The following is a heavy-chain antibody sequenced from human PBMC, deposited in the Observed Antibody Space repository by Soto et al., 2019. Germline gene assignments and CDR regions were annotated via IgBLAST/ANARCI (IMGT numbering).Heavy chain of an antibody. CDR3: ARDLGSGYDPGDY. CDR2: IIPIFGTT. D-gene: IGHD5-12*01. CDR1: GDIFSGYS. J-gene: IGHJ4*01. V-gene: IGHV1-69*14. Sequence: QVQLVQSGAEVKKPGSSVKVSCKTSGDIFSGYSISWVRQAPGQGLEWMGGIIPIFGTTNYAQRFHGRVTITADKSTSTVYMEMYSLKSEDTAVYYCARDLGSGYDPGDYWGDGTLVTVSS.